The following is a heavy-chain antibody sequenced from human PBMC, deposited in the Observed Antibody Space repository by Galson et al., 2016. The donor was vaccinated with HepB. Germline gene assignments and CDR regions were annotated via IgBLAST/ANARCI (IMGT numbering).Heavy chain of an antibody. V-gene: IGHV3-23*01. J-gene: IGHJ6*02. CDR3: ARDSRFGFSYYYFYGMDV. D-gene: IGHD3-10*01. Sequence: SLRLSCAASGFTFSRYAMSWVRQAPGKGLEWVSVMSGSGGSTYYADSVKGRFTISRDNAKNTLYLQMNSLRAEDTAVYYCARDSRFGFSYYYFYGMDVWGQGTTVTVSS. CDR1: GFTFSRYA. CDR2: MSGSGGST.